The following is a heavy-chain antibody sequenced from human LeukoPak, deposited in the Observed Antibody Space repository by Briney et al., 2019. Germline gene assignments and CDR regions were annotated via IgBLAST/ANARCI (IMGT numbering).Heavy chain of an antibody. J-gene: IGHJ4*02. V-gene: IGHV4-59*01. CDR1: GGSISSYY. Sequence: PSETLSLTCTVSGGSISSYYWSWIRQPPGKGLEWIGYIYYSGSTNYNPSLKSRVTISVDTSKNQFSLKLSSVTAADTAVYYCARIDSIGYYEYWGQGTLVTVSS. CDR2: IYYSGST. CDR3: ARIDSIGYYEY. D-gene: IGHD3-22*01.